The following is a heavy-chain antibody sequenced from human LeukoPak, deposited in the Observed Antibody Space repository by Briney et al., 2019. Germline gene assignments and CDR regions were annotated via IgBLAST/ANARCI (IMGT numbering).Heavy chain of an antibody. CDR1: GGSISSYY. CDR3: ARGEAPRDAFDI. CDR2: IYYSGST. J-gene: IGHJ3*02. Sequence: SETLSLTCTVSGGSISSYYWSWIRQPPGKGLEWIGYIYYSGSTNYNPSLKSRVTISVDTSKNQFSLKLSSVTAADTAVYYCARGEAPRDAFDIWGQGTMVTVSS. V-gene: IGHV4-59*01.